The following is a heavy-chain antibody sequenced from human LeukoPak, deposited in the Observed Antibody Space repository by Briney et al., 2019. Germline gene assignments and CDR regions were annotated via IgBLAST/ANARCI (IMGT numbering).Heavy chain of an antibody. Sequence: SETLSLTCSVSGGSISTSDYFWGWIRQSPEKGLEWIGSIYVSGNTYYSPFLKSRVTMSMDTSKNQFSLRLSSVTAADTAVYYCARQGDGHCTSTNCLYSFDYWGQGTPVTVSS. CDR2: IYVSGNT. CDR3: ARQGDGHCTSTNCLYSFDY. CDR1: GGSISTSDYF. D-gene: IGHD2-2*03. J-gene: IGHJ4*02. V-gene: IGHV4-39*01.